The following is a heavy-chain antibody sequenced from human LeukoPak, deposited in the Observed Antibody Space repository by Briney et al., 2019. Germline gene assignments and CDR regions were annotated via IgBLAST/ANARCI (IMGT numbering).Heavy chain of an antibody. D-gene: IGHD6-19*01. CDR1: GFTVSSNY. CDR2: IYSGGST. CDR3: ARRVAVASYYGMDV. V-gene: IGHV3-66*01. Sequence: PGGSLRLSCAASGFTVSSNYMSWVRQAPGKGLEWVSVIYSGGSTYYADSVKGRFTISRDNSKNTLYLQMNSLRAEDTAVYYCARRVAVASYYGMDVWGQGTTVTVSS. J-gene: IGHJ6*02.